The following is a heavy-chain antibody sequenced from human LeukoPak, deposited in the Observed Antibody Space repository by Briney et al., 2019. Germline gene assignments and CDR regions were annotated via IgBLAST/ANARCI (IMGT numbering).Heavy chain of an antibody. CDR1: GGSISSYY. D-gene: IGHD2-2*01. Sequence: SETLSLTCTVSGGSISSYYWSWIRQPPGKGLEWIGYIYYSGSTNYNPSLKSRVTISVDTSKNQFSLKLSSVTAADTAVYYCAGTYCSSTSCYAPWGMDVWGQGTTVTVSS. CDR2: IYYSGST. J-gene: IGHJ6*02. CDR3: AGTYCSSTSCYAPWGMDV. V-gene: IGHV4-59*08.